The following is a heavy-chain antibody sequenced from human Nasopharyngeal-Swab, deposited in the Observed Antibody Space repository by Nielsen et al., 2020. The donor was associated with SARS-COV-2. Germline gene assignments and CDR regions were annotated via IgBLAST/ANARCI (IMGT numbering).Heavy chain of an antibody. Sequence: ASVKVSCKASGYTFTSYDINWVRQAPGQGLEWMGWISAYNGNTNYAQKLQGRVTMTTDTSTRTAYMELRSLRSDDTAVYYCSRDGYCSGGSCSTSYWGQGTLVTVSS. CDR1: GYTFTSYD. J-gene: IGHJ4*02. CDR2: ISAYNGNT. D-gene: IGHD2-15*01. CDR3: SRDGYCSGGSCSTSY. V-gene: IGHV1-18*01.